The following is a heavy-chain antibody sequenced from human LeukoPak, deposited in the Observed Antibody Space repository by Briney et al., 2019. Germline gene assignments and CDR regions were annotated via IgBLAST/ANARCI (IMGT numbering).Heavy chain of an antibody. CDR1: GFTVSSNY. J-gene: IGHJ4*02. CDR3: ARHKAARYFDY. D-gene: IGHD6-6*01. Sequence: PGGSLRLSXAASGFTVSSNYMSWARQAPGKGLEWVSVIYSGGSTYYADSVKGRFTISRDNSKNTLYLQMNSLRAEDTAVYYCARHKAARYFDYWGQGTLVTVSS. CDR2: IYSGGST. V-gene: IGHV3-53*01.